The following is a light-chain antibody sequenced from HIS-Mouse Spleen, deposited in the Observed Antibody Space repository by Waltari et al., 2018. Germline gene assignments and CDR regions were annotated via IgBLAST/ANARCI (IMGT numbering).Light chain of an antibody. J-gene: IGLJ1*01. Sequence: QSALTQPPSASGSPGQSVTISCTGTSSDAGGYNYVSRYQQHPGKAPKLMVYEVSKRPSGVPDRFSGSKSGNTASLTVSGLQAEDEADYYCSSYAGSNNVFGTGTKVTVL. V-gene: IGLV2-8*01. CDR2: EVS. CDR3: SSYAGSNNV. CDR1: SSDAGGYNY.